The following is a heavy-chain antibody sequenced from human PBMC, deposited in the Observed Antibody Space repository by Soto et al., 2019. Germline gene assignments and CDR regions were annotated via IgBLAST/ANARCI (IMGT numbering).Heavy chain of an antibody. Sequence: SENRYLTCTVSGVSVSSSSDYWVWIRQPPGKGLEWIGYVYNSGSTNYNPSLKSRVTISEDTSKSQFSLKVNSMTAADTAVYYCARYRRQAVAGYTLDNWGQGILVTVSS. CDR2: VYNSGST. CDR3: ARYRRQAVAGYTLDN. D-gene: IGHD6-13*01. J-gene: IGHJ4*02. V-gene: IGHV4-61*01. CDR1: GVSVSSSSDY.